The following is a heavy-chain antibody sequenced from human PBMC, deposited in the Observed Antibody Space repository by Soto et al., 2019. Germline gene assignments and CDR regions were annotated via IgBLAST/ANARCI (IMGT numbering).Heavy chain of an antibody. Sequence: PGGSLRLSCAASGFTFSSFAMHWVRQSPGRGLEWVSMVSDGGGNVYYADSVKGRLTISRDNYKDIVYLQISSLTSDDTAVYYCAKDFERSAFDHWGQGTPVTVSS. CDR1: GFTFSSFA. CDR3: AKDFERSAFDH. D-gene: IGHD3-3*01. J-gene: IGHJ4*02. CDR2: VSDGGGNV. V-gene: IGHV3-23*01.